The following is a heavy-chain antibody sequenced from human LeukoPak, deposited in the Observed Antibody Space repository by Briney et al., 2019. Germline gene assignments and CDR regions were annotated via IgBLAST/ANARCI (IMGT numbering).Heavy chain of an antibody. Sequence: SVKVSCKASGGTFSSYAISWVRQAPGQGLEWMGGIIPIFGTANYAQKFQGRVTITTDESTSTAYMELSSLRSEDTAVYYCARVGGASYYDFWSGYLAHWFDPWGQGTLVTVSS. CDR3: ARVGGASYYDFWSGYLAHWFDP. J-gene: IGHJ5*02. CDR2: IIPIFGTA. CDR1: GGTFSSYA. D-gene: IGHD3-3*01. V-gene: IGHV1-69*05.